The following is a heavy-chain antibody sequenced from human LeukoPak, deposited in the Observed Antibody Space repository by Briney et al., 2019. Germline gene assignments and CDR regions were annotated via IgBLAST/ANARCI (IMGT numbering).Heavy chain of an antibody. Sequence: GGSLRLSCAASGFTFSSYAMSWVRQAPGKGLEWVSAISGSGGSTYYADSVKARFTISRDNSKNTLYLQMNSLRAEDTAVYYCAKARRVVGATVDEGWGQGTLVTVSS. CDR3: AKARRVVGATVDEG. J-gene: IGHJ1*01. D-gene: IGHD1-26*01. CDR1: GFTFSSYA. CDR2: ISGSGGST. V-gene: IGHV3-23*01.